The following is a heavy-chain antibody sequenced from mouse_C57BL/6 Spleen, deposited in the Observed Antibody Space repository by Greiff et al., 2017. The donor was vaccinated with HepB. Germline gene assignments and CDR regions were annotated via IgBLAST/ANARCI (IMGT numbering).Heavy chain of an antibody. V-gene: IGHV6-6*01. CDR2: IRNKANNHAT. Sequence: EVMLVESGGGLVQPGGSMKLSCAASGFTFSDAWMDWVRQSPEKGLEWVAEIRNKANNHATYYAESVKGRFTISRDDSKSSVYLQMNSLRAEDTGIYYCTRNGYYGYWYFDVWGTGTTVTVSS. D-gene: IGHD2-3*01. CDR1: GFTFSDAW. CDR3: TRNGYYGYWYFDV. J-gene: IGHJ1*03.